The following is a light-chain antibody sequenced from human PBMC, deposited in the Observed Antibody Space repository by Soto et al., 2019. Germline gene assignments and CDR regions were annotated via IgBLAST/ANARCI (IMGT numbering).Light chain of an antibody. CDR1: QSIGNH. V-gene: IGKV1-39*01. J-gene: IGKJ1*01. CDR3: QQSYSSPPT. Sequence: DIQMTQSPSSLSASVEDRVIITCRASQSIGNHLNWYQQKPGKAPKLLIFAASSLQSGVPSRFSGSRSGPDFTLTLSSLQPEDFATYYCQQSYSSPPTFGQGTKVEIK. CDR2: AAS.